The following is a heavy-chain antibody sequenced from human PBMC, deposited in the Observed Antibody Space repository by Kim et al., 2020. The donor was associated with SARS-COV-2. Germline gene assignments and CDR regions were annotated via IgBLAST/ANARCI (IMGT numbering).Heavy chain of an antibody. J-gene: IGHJ4*02. V-gene: IGHV4-39*01. Sequence: NPSLKSRVTISVDTSKNQFSLKLSSVTAADTAVYYCAARVKAVAGTGDYWGQGTLVTVSS. D-gene: IGHD6-19*01. CDR3: AARVKAVAGTGDY.